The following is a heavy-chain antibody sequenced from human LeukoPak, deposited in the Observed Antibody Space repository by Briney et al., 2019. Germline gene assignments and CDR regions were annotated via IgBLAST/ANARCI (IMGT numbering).Heavy chain of an antibody. J-gene: IGHJ4*02. CDR3: ARGLGGSGSYFLTFDY. Sequence: SETLSLTCTVSGGSITSHSYYWGWIRLPPGKGLEWIGTIYYSGTTYYNPSLKSRVTMSVDTSKNQFSLKLSSVTAADTAVYYCARGLGGSGSYFLTFDYWGQGTLVTVSS. CDR2: IYYSGTT. D-gene: IGHD1-26*01. CDR1: GGSITSHSYY. V-gene: IGHV4-39*01.